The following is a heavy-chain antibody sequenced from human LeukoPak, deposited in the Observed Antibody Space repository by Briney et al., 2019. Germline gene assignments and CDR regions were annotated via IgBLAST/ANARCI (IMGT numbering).Heavy chain of an antibody. V-gene: IGHV3-30*02. CDR3: AKDYCSGGSCSSFDY. CDR1: GFTFSSYG. Sequence: PGGSLRLSCAASGFTFSSYGMHWVRQAPGKGLEWVAFIRYDGSNKYYADSVKGRFTISRDNSKNTLSLQMNSLRAEDTAVYYCAKDYCSGGSCSSFDYWGQGTLVTVSS. J-gene: IGHJ4*02. CDR2: IRYDGSNK. D-gene: IGHD2-15*01.